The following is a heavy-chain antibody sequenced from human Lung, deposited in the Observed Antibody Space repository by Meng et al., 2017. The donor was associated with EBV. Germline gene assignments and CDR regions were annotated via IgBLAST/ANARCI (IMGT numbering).Heavy chain of an antibody. J-gene: IGHJ4*02. D-gene: IGHD5-18*01. CDR2: IYHSGST. CDR1: GGSISSGGYS. V-gene: IGHV4-30-2*01. CDR3: ARGVSDTAMVPYYFDY. Sequence: QLQGPGSGLVKPYPPLSLPCAFSGGSISSGGYSWSWIRQPPGKGLEWIGYIYHSGSTYYNPSLKSRVTISVDRSKNQFSLKLSSVTAADTAVYYCARGVSDTAMVPYYFDYWGQGTLVTVSS.